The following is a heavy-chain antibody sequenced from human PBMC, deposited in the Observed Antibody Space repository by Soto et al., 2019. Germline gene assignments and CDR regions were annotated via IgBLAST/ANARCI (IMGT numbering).Heavy chain of an antibody. V-gene: IGHV4-34*01. J-gene: IGHJ4*02. Sequence: QVQLQQWGAGLLKPSETLSLTCAVYGGSFSGYYWSWIRQPPGKGLEWIGEINHSGSTNYNPSLKSRVTIPVDTSKNQFALKLSSVTAADTAVYYCARVRLGIAAAGTLVYWGQGTLVTVSS. CDR2: INHSGST. CDR1: GGSFSGYY. CDR3: ARVRLGIAAAGTLVY. D-gene: IGHD6-13*01.